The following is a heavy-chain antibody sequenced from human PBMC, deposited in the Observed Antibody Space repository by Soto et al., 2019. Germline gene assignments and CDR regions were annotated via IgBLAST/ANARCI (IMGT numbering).Heavy chain of an antibody. V-gene: IGHV1-46*01. D-gene: IGHD3-3*01. CDR2: INPSGGST. CDR1: GYTFTSYY. CDR3: ARERVYYDFWSGYSQPLYYYGMDV. Sequence: EASVKVSCKASGYTFTSYYMHWVRQAPGQGLEWMGIINPSGGSTSYTQKFQGRVTMTRDTSTSTVYMELSSLRSEDTAVYYCARERVYYDFWSGYSQPLYYYGMDVWGQGTTVTVSS. J-gene: IGHJ6*02.